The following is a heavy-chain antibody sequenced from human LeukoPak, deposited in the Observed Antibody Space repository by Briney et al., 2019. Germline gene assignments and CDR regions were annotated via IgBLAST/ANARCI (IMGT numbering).Heavy chain of an antibody. CDR3: ARLILWFGELLPD. CDR1: GGSFSGYY. Sequence: SETLSLTCAVYGGSFSGYYWSWIRQPPGKGLDWIGEINHSGSTNYNPSLKSRGTISVDMSKNQFSLKLSSVTAADTAVYYCARLILWFGELLPDWGQGTLVTVSS. CDR2: INHSGST. D-gene: IGHD3-10*01. J-gene: IGHJ4*02. V-gene: IGHV4-34*01.